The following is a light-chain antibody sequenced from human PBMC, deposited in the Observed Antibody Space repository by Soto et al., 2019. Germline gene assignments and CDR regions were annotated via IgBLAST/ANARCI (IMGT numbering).Light chain of an antibody. V-gene: IGLV2-14*01. CDR3: SSYTSSSTRV. CDR1: SRDVGGYNY. CDR2: DVS. Sequence: QSALTQPASVSGSPGQSITISCTGTSRDVGGYNYDSWYQQHPGKAPKLMIYDVSNRPSGVSNRFSGSKSGNTASLTISGLQAEDEADYYCSSYTSSSTRVFGGGTKLTVL. J-gene: IGLJ2*01.